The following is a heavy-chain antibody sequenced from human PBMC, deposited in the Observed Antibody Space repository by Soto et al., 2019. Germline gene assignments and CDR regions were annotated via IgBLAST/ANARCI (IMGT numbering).Heavy chain of an antibody. CDR1: GGSISSYY. CDR3: TRDSSTSHFDY. CDR2: IYYSGST. D-gene: IGHD2-2*01. V-gene: IGHV4-59*01. Sequence: SETLSLTCTVSGGSISSYYWSWIRQPPGKGLEWIGYIYYSGSTNYNPSLKSRVTISVDTSKNQFSLKLSSVTAADTAVYFCTRDSSTSHFDYCCQGILGTVSS. J-gene: IGHJ4*02.